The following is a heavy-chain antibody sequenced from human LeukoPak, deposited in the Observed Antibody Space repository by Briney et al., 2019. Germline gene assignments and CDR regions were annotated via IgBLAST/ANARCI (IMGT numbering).Heavy chain of an antibody. Sequence: PGGSLRLSCAASGFTFSSYAMSWVRQAPGKGLEWVSAISGSGGSTYYADSVKGRFTISRDNSKNTLYLQMNSLRAEDTAVYYCAKEAPFYDFWSGYYGPYYFDYWGQGTLVPVSS. CDR3: AKEAPFYDFWSGYYGPYYFDY. D-gene: IGHD3-3*01. J-gene: IGHJ4*02. CDR2: ISGSGGST. V-gene: IGHV3-23*01. CDR1: GFTFSSYA.